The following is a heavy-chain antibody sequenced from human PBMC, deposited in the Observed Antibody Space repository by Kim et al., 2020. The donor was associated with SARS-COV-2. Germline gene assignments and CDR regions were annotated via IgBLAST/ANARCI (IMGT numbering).Heavy chain of an antibody. CDR1: GGTFSSYA. V-gene: IGHV1-69*13. CDR2: IIPIFGTA. J-gene: IGHJ6*02. CDR3: AREGYCSGGSCPPAYYYYYGMDV. D-gene: IGHD2-15*01. Sequence: SVKVSCKASGGTFSSYAISWVRQAPGQGLEWMGGIIPIFGTANYAQKFQGRVTITADESTSTAYMELSSLRSEDTAVYYCAREGYCSGGSCPPAYYYYYGMDVWGQGTTVTVSS.